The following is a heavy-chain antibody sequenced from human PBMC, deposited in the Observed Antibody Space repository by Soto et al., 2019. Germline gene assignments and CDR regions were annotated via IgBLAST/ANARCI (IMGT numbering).Heavy chain of an antibody. CDR3: ARTGNSPA. J-gene: IGHJ4*02. D-gene: IGHD5-18*01. V-gene: IGHV1-8*01. CDR2: MNPNSGNT. Sequence: QVQLVQSGAEVKKPGASVKVSCKASGYTFTNDDLNWVRQATGQGLEWMGWMNPNSGNTAYAQKFQGRVTMTRNTSISTAYMELGSLRAEDTAVYYCARTGNSPAWGQGTLVTVSS. CDR1: GYTFTNDD.